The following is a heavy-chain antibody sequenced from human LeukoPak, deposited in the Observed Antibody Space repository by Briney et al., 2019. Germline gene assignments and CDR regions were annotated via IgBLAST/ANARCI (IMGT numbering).Heavy chain of an antibody. V-gene: IGHV3-15*01. CDR1: GFTFSSYG. CDR2: IRSKTDGGTT. D-gene: IGHD5-12*01. J-gene: IGHJ3*01. Sequence: GGSLRLSCAASGFTFSSYGMHWVRQAPGKGLEWVGRIRSKTDGGTTDYAAPVKGRFTISRDDSENSLYLQMNSLKTEDTAVYYCTTGSHIVTTRGQGTMVTVSS. CDR3: TTGSHIVTT.